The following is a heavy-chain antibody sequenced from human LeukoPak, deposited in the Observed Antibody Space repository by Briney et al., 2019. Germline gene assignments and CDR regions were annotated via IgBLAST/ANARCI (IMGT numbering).Heavy chain of an antibody. J-gene: IGHJ4*02. CDR3: ARARGYSASPIDY. CDR2: ISWNSGSI. CDR1: GFTFDDYA. D-gene: IGHD1-26*01. Sequence: PGGSLRLSCAASGFTFDDYAMHWVRQAPGKGLKWVSGISWNSGSIGYADSVKGRFTISRDNAKNSLYLQMNSLRAEDTAVYYCARARGYSASPIDYWGQGTLVTVSS. V-gene: IGHV3-9*01.